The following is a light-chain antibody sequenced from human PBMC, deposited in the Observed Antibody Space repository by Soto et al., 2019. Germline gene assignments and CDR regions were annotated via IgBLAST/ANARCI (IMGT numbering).Light chain of an antibody. CDR2: DAS. CDR1: QDIKNY. Sequence: DIEMTQKPSSLSASVGDRVTITCPASQDIKNYLNWYQQKSGKAPKLLIYDASDLETGVPSRFSGSGSGTDFTFTINSLQPEDIAPYYCQHYDNLPLPFGGG. J-gene: IGKJ4*01. V-gene: IGKV1-33*01. CDR3: QHYDNLPLP.